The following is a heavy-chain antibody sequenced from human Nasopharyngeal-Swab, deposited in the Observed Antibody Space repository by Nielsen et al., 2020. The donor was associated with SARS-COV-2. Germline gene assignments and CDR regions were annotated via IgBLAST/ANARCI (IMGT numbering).Heavy chain of an antibody. V-gene: IGHV3-64*01. Sequence: GESLKISCAASGFTFSSYAMHWVRQAPGKGLEYVSAISGNGGSTYYANSVKGRFTISRDNSKNTLYLQMGSLRAEDMAVYYCATGDDYGRDYWGQGTLVTVSS. CDR3: ATGDDYGRDY. CDR2: ISGNGGST. D-gene: IGHD4-17*01. CDR1: GFTFSSYA. J-gene: IGHJ4*02.